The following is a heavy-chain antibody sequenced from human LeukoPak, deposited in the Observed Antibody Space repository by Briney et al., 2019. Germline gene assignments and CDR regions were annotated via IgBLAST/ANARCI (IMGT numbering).Heavy chain of an antibody. Sequence: VAAVKVSCMASGYTFTGYYMHWVRPAPGQGREWMGWINPKSCGTNYAQKFQGRVTMTRATSISTAYMELSMLRSDDTAVYYCAGVAVAGKEGHFDYWGQGTLVTVSS. D-gene: IGHD6-19*01. CDR3: AGVAVAGKEGHFDY. J-gene: IGHJ4*02. CDR2: INPKSCGT. V-gene: IGHV1-2*02. CDR1: GYTFTGYY.